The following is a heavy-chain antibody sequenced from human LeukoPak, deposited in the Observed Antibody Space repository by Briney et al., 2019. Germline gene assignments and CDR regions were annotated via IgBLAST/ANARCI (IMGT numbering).Heavy chain of an antibody. CDR2: IYYSGST. D-gene: IGHD6-19*01. V-gene: IGHV4-30-4*08. CDR3: ARERAVAGRLDY. J-gene: IGHJ4*02. CDR1: GGSVSRGDYY. Sequence: SETLSLACTVSGGSVSRGDYYWSWIRQPPGKGLTGIGYIYYSGSTYYNPCLKSRGTISVDTSKSHFSLKLSSVTAADTAVYYCARERAVAGRLDYWGQGTLVTVSS.